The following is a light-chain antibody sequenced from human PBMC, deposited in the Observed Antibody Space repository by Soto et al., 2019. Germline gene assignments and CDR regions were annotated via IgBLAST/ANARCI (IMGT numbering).Light chain of an antibody. CDR3: LQYYSYCT. V-gene: IGKV1-5*01. CDR2: GVS. J-gene: IGKJ4*01. Sequence: DIQMTQSPSTLSASVGDRVTITCRASQGINSWLAWYQQKPGKDPKLLISGVSSLESGVPSRFSGSGSGTEFTLTISSLQPDDFATYYCLQYYSYCTFGGGTKVEIK. CDR1: QGINSW.